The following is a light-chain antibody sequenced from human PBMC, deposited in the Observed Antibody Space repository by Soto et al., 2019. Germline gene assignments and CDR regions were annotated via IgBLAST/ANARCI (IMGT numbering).Light chain of an antibody. CDR1: QGISEY. Sequence: IQMAQSPSSLSASIGDRVTITCRASQGISEYLAWYQQRPGNAPNLLIYGASILQSGVPSRFSGSGSGTHFTLTISSLQPEDVATYYCHSYNSIPRTFGQGTKGDIK. V-gene: IGKV1-27*01. CDR2: GAS. CDR3: HSYNSIPRT. J-gene: IGKJ1*01.